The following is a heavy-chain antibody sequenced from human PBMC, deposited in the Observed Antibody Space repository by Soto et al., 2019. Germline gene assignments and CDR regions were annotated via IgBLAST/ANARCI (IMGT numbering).Heavy chain of an antibody. CDR2: IYYSGST. J-gene: IGHJ5*01. V-gene: IGHV4-61*01. CDR3: ASDSIYYDSGSNNWFAT. D-gene: IGHD3-10*01. CDR1: GGSVSSGSYY. Sequence: SETLSLTCTVSGGSVSSGSYYWSWIRQPPGKGLEWIGYIYYSGSTNYNPSLKSRVTISVGTSKNQFSLKLSSVTAADTAVYYCASDSIYYDSGSNNWFATRGHGTPVTVSS.